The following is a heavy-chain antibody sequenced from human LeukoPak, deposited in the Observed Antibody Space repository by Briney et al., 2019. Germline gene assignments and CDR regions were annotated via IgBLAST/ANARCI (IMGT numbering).Heavy chain of an antibody. CDR1: GITFNNYW. CDR2: VDTDGSGT. CDR3: ARGGYSSGLDY. Sequence: GGSLRLSCEASGITFNNYWLHWVRQAPGKGLVWVSRVDTDGSGTIYADSVKGRFTVSRDNAKNTLYLQMISLRAEDTAVYYCARGGYSSGLDYWGQGILVIVSS. V-gene: IGHV3-74*01. D-gene: IGHD6-19*01. J-gene: IGHJ4*02.